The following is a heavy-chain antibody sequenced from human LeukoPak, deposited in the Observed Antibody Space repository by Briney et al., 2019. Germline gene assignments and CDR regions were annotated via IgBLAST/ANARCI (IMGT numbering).Heavy chain of an antibody. CDR2: IYYSGST. CDR3: AREGGDSSGYYYVLDY. Sequence: SETLSLTCTVSGGSISSYYWSWIRQPPGKGLEWIGYIYYSGSTNYNPSLKSRVTISVDTSKNQFSLELSSVTAADTAVYYCAREGGDSSGYYYVLDYWGQGTLVTVSS. J-gene: IGHJ4*02. V-gene: IGHV4-59*01. D-gene: IGHD3-22*01. CDR1: GGSISSYY.